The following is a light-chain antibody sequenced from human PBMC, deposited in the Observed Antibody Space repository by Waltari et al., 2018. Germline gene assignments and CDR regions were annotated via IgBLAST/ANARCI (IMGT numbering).Light chain of an antibody. V-gene: IGKV4-1*01. CDR1: QSVLYSSNNKNY. J-gene: IGKJ4*01. CDR2: WAS. Sequence: DIVMTQSPDSLAVSLGERATINCKSSQSVLYSSNNKNYLAWYQQKPGQPPKLLIYWASTRESRVPDRFSGSGSGTDVTLTISSLQAEDVAVYYCQQYYSTPLTFGGGTKVEIK. CDR3: QQYYSTPLT.